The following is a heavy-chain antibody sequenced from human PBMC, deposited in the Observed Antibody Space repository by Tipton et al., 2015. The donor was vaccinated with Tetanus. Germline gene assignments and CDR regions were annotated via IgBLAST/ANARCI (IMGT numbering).Heavy chain of an antibody. CDR1: GFTFRSYW. CDR2: IKEDGSEM. CDR3: ARLRVYCSTACYSREDY. J-gene: IGHJ4*02. V-gene: IGHV3-7*01. Sequence: SLRLSCAASGFTFRSYWMSWVRQAPGKGLEWVANIKEDGSEMYYADSVKGRFTISRDNARNSLSVHMNSLTAEDTAVYYCARLRVYCSTACYSREDYRGQGTLVTVSS. D-gene: IGHD2/OR15-2a*01.